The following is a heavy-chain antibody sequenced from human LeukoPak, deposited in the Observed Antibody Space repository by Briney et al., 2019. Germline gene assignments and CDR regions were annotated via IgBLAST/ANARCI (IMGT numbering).Heavy chain of an antibody. CDR1: GGSFSGYY. D-gene: IGHD3-10*01. Sequence: SETLSLTCAVYGGSFSGYYWSWIRQPPGKGLEWIGEINHSGSTNYNPSLKSRVTISVDTSKNQFSLRLSSVTAADAAVYYCARGRTRMVRRGYGMDVWGQGTTVTVSS. V-gene: IGHV4-34*01. CDR2: INHSGST. CDR3: ARGRTRMVRRGYGMDV. J-gene: IGHJ6*02.